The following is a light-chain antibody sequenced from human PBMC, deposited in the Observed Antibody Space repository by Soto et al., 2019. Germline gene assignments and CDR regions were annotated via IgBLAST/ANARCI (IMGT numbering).Light chain of an antibody. CDR1: QSVSSN. CDR2: SAF. V-gene: IGKV3-15*01. CDR3: QQYNNGPT. Sequence: EIVMTQSPATLSVSPGERATLSCRASQSVSSNLAWYQQKPGQAPRLLIYSAFTRATGIPARFSGSGSGTEFSLTISSLQSEDSAVYYCQQYNNGPTFGQGTKVEIK. J-gene: IGKJ1*01.